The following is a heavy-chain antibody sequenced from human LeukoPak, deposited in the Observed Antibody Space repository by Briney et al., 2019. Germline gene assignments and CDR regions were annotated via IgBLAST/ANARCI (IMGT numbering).Heavy chain of an antibody. J-gene: IGHJ4*02. D-gene: IGHD6-19*01. CDR3: AGGGQWLAFDY. CDR1: GGSINTYY. CDR2: VHYSGTT. V-gene: IGHV4-59*03. Sequence: SETLSLTCTVSGGSINTYYWSWIRQPPGKGLEWIGYVHYSGTTEYNPSLKSRVTISIDTSKNQFSLKLTSVTAADTAVYYCAGGGQWLAFDYWGQGTLVTDSS.